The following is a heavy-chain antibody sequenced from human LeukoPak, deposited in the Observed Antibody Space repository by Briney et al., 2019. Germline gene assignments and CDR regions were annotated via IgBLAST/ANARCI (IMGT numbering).Heavy chain of an antibody. CDR3: ARHSHSYYYASSGYSDY. D-gene: IGHD3-22*01. Sequence: GGSLRLSCAASGFTFSSYSINWVRQAPGKGRGWVSYISSISSTIYYVDSGKGRFTISRDNAKNSLYMQMTSLRDEDTAVYYCARHSHSYYYASSGYSDYWGQGTLVSVSS. CDR2: ISSISSTI. CDR1: GFTFSSYS. J-gene: IGHJ4*02. V-gene: IGHV3-48*02.